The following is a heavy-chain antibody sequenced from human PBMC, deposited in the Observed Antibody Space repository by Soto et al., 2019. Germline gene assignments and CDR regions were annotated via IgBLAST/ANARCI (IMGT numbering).Heavy chain of an antibody. Sequence: GGSLRLSCAASGFIFKMYWMHWVRQSPGKGLVWISRIYNDGTYSDYADSVRGRFTISRDNVNDTLYLQMDNLRAEDSGLYYCTRGPRPISTGTGAYWGQGTQVTVSS. CDR2: IYNDGTYS. V-gene: IGHV3-74*01. D-gene: IGHD3-10*01. J-gene: IGHJ4*02. CDR3: TRGPRPISTGTGAY. CDR1: GFIFKMYW.